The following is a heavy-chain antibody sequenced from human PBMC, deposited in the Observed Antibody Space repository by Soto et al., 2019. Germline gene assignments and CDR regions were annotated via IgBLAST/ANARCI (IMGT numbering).Heavy chain of an antibody. CDR1: GGSISSYY. J-gene: IGHJ3*02. V-gene: IGHV4-59*12. CDR2: IYYSGST. Sequence: SETLSLTCTVSGGSISSYYWSWIRQPPGKGLEWIGYIYYSGSTNYNPSLKSRVTISVDTSKNQFSLKLSSVTAADTAVYYCARVGVQRSIPGDAFDIWGQGTLVTVAS. CDR3: ARVGVQRSIPGDAFDI. D-gene: IGHD2-2*02.